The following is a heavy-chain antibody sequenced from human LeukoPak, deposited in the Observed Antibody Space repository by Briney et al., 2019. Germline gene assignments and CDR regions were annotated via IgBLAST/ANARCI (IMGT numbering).Heavy chain of an antibody. D-gene: IGHD6-13*01. J-gene: IGHJ6*02. Sequence: SETPSLTCTVSGGSISSYYWSWIRQPPGKGLEWIGYIYYSGSTNYNPSLKSRVTISVDTSKNQFSLKLSSVTAADTAVYYCARHTVWYSSSFYYYYYGMDVWGQGTTVTVSS. V-gene: IGHV4-59*08. CDR3: ARHTVWYSSSFYYYYYGMDV. CDR2: IYYSGST. CDR1: GGSISSYY.